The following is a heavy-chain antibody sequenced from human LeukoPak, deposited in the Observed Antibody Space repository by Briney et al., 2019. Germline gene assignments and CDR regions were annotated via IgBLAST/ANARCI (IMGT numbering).Heavy chain of an antibody. J-gene: IGHJ5*02. CDR3: ARDQDIVVVPTSPNWFDP. Sequence: GGSLRLSCAASGFTFSSYAMSWVRQAPGKGLEWVSAISGSGGSTYYADSVKGRFTISRDNSKNTLYLQMNSLRAEDTAVYYCARDQDIVVVPTSPNWFDPWGQGTLVTVSS. V-gene: IGHV3-23*01. CDR1: GFTFSSYA. D-gene: IGHD2-2*01. CDR2: ISGSGGST.